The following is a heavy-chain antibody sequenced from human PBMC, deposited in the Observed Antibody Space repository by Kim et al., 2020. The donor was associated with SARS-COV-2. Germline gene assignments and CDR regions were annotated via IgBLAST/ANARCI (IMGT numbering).Heavy chain of an antibody. Sequence: SETLSLTCSVSGGSISSSIFYWGWIRQPPGKGLEWIGNLSYSGRTCYNPSPKSRVTISVDTSKNQLPLNLGYVTAADTAVYYCAGLYADNCFDPWGQGTLVTVSP. CDR2: LSYSGRT. CDR1: GGSISSSIFY. CDR3: AGLYADNCFDP. J-gene: IGHJ5*02. D-gene: IGHD4-17*01. V-gene: IGHV4-39*01.